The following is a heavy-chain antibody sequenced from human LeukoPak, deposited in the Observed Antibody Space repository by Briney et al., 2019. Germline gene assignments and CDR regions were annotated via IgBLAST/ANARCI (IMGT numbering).Heavy chain of an antibody. V-gene: IGHV3-23*01. Sequence: GGSLRLSCAASGFTLSSYAMSWVRQAPGKGLEWVSAISDSGNTYHADSVKGRFTISRDNSKNTLYLQMNSLRAEDTAVYYCAKGAHYYYYMDVWGKGTTVTVSS. J-gene: IGHJ6*03. CDR2: ISDSGNT. CDR1: GFTLSSYA. CDR3: AKGAHYYYYMDV.